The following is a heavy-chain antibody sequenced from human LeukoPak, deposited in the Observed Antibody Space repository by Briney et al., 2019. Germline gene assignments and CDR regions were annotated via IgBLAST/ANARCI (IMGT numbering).Heavy chain of an antibody. Sequence: PSETLSLTCAVYGGSFSGYYWSWIRQHPGKGLEWIGEINHSGSTNYNKPLQSRGTISVDTSKNQFSLKLSSVTAADTAAYYWARKSVDTAMVTALSHWGQGTLVTVSS. J-gene: IGHJ4*02. CDR3: ARKSVDTAMVTALSH. CDR2: INHSGST. CDR1: GGSFSGYY. D-gene: IGHD5-18*01. V-gene: IGHV4-34*01.